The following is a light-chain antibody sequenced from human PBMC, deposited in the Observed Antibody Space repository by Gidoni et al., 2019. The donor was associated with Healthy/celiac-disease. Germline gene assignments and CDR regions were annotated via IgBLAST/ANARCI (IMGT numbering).Light chain of an antibody. CDR3: QQYCSSLT. CDR2: GAS. V-gene: IGKV3-20*01. Sequence: EIVLTQSPGTLSLSPGERATLSCRASQSVSNSYLAWYQQKPGQAPRLLIYGASSRATGIPDRFSGSGSGTDFTLTISRLEPEDFSVYYCQQYCSSLTFGGGTKVEIK. CDR1: QSVSNSY. J-gene: IGKJ4*01.